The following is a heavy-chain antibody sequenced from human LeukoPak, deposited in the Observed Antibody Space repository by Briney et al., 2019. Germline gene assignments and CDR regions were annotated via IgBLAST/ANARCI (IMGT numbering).Heavy chain of an antibody. V-gene: IGHV3-11*04. J-gene: IGHJ6*03. Sequence: SGGSLRLSCAASGFTFSDYYMSWIRQAPGKGLEWVSYISSSGSTIYYADSVKGRFTISRDNAKNSLYLQMNSLRAEDTAVYYCARCIAARPEIYYYYYMDVWGKGTTVTVSS. D-gene: IGHD6-6*01. CDR1: GFTFSDYY. CDR2: ISSSGSTI. CDR3: ARCIAARPEIYYYYYMDV.